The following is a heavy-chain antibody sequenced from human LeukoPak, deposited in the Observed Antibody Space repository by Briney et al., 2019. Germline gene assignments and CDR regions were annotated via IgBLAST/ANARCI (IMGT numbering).Heavy chain of an antibody. V-gene: IGHV3-33*06. J-gene: IGHJ5*02. D-gene: IGHD2-2*01. CDR1: GFTFSSYA. CDR3: AKASGSMGYCTSTSCNGENWFDT. Sequence: GSLRLSCAASGFTFSSYAMHWVRQTPGKGLEWVAVIWYDGSNKYYVDFVKGRFTISRDNSKNTLYLQMDSLRGDDTAVYYCAKASGSMGYCTSTSCNGENWFDTWGQGTLVTVSS. CDR2: IWYDGSNK.